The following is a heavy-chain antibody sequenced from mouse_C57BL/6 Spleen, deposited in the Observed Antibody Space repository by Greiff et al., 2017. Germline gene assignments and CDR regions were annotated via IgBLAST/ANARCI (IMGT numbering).Heavy chain of an antibody. CDR3: ARSDGTGY. D-gene: IGHD4-1*01. CDR1: GYTFTDYY. Sequence: EVQLQQSGPELVKPGASVKISCKASGYTFTDYYMNWVKQSHGKSLEWIGDINPNNGGTSYNQKFKGKATLTVDKSSSTAYMELRSLTSEDSAVYYCARSDGTGYWGQGTTLTVSS. CDR2: INPNNGGT. J-gene: IGHJ2*01. V-gene: IGHV1-26*01.